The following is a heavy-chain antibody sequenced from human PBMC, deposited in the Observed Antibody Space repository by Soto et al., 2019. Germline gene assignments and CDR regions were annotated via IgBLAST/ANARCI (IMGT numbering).Heavy chain of an antibody. CDR2: IYTSGST. V-gene: IGHV4-4*07. CDR3: ARTTGYSSGWYWSDYYYYYGMDV. D-gene: IGHD6-19*01. J-gene: IGHJ6*02. Sequence: SETLSLTCTVSGGSISSYYWSWIRQPAGKGLEWIGRIYTSGSTNYNPSLKSRVTMSVDTSKNQFSLELSSVTAADTAVYYCARTTGYSSGWYWSDYYYYYGMDVWGQGTTVTVSS. CDR1: GGSISSYY.